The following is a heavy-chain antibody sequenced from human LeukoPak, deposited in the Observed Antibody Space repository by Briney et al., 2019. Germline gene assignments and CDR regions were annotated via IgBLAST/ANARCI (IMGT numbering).Heavy chain of an antibody. D-gene: IGHD5-18*01. J-gene: IGHJ4*02. CDR2: IRYDGSNK. Sequence: PGGSLRLSCAASGFTFSSYGMHWVRQAPGKGLEWVAFIRYDGSNKYYADSVKGRFTISRDNSKNTLYLQMNSLRAEDTAVYYCAKDPRGYSYGLFDYWGQGTLVTVSS. CDR3: AKDPRGYSYGLFDY. V-gene: IGHV3-30*02. CDR1: GFTFSSYG.